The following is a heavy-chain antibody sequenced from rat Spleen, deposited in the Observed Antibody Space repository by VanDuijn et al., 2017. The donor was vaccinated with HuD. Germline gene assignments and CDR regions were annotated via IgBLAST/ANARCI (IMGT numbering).Heavy chain of an antibody. V-gene: IGHV5-29*01. CDR2: ISFDGSGP. CDR3: ATDYSGESIMDA. Sequence: EVQLVESGGGLVQPGRSLKLSCAASGFTFSNYYMAWVRQAPTKGLEWVATISFDGSGPYYRDSVKGRFTISRDNTKSTLYLQMDSLRSEDTATYYCATDYSGESIMDAWGQGASVTVSS. CDR1: GFTFSNYY. J-gene: IGHJ4*01. D-gene: IGHD1-1*01.